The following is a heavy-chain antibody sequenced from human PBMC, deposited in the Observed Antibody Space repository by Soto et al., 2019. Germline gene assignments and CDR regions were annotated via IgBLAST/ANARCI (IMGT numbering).Heavy chain of an antibody. D-gene: IGHD6-19*01. V-gene: IGHV4-34*01. CDR3: ARVRFYSSGWSRGYYYGMDV. J-gene: IGHJ6*02. Sequence: SETLSLTCAVYGGSFSGYYWSWIRQPQGKGLERIGEINHSGSTNYNPSLKSRVTISVDTSKNQFSLKLSSVTAADTAVYYCARVRFYSSGWSRGYYYGMDVWGQGTTVTVSS. CDR2: INHSGST. CDR1: GGSFSGYY.